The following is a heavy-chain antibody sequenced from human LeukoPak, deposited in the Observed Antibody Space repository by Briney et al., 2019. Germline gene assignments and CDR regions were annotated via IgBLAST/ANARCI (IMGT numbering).Heavy chain of an antibody. V-gene: IGHV1-18*01. CDR2: ISAYNGNT. CDR1: GYTFTSYG. J-gene: IGHJ6*03. Sequence: ASVKVSCKASGYTFTSYGISWVRQAPGQELEWMGWISAYNGNTNYAQKLQGRVTMTTDTSTSTAYMELRSLRSDDTAVYYCASSSNWNDVEYYYYYMDVWGKGTTVTVSS. D-gene: IGHD1-1*01. CDR3: ASSSNWNDVEYYYYYMDV.